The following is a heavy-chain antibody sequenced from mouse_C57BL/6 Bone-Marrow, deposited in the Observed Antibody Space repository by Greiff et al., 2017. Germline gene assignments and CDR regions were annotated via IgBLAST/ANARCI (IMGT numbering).Heavy chain of an antibody. CDR1: GYSFTDYN. V-gene: IGHV1-39*01. CDR2: INPNYGTT. D-gene: IGHD1-1*01. J-gene: IGHJ3*01. CDR3: ARYYYGSSWGFAY. Sequence: VQLQQSGPELVKPGASVKISCKASGYSFTDYNMNLVKQSNGKSLEWIGVINPNYGTTSYNQKFKGKATLTVDQSSSTAYMQLNILTSEDSAVYYCARYYYGSSWGFAYWGQGTLVTVSA.